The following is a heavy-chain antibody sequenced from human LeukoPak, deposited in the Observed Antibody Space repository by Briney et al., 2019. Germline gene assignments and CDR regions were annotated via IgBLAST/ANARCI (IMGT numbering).Heavy chain of an antibody. V-gene: IGHV3-48*02. CDR3: ARDLKEWLRSPVFFDY. D-gene: IGHD5-12*01. J-gene: IGHJ4*02. Sequence: GGSLRLSCAASGFTFSSYSINWVRQAPGKGLEWVSYISSSSTIYYADSVKGRFTISRDNAKNSLYLQMNSLRDEDTAVYYCARDLKEWLRSPVFFDYWGQGTLVTVSS. CDR2: ISSSSTI. CDR1: GFTFSSYS.